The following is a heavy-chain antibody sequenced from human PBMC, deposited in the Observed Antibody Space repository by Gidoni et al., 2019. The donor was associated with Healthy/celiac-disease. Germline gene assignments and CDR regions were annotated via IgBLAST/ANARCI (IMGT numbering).Heavy chain of an antibody. CDR2: ISSSSSYI. V-gene: IGHV3-21*01. J-gene: IGHJ5*02. CDR1: GFTFSSYS. Sequence: EVQLVESGGGLVKPGGSLRLSCAASGFTFSSYSMHWVRQAPGKGLEWVSSISSSSSYIYYADSVKGRFTISRDNAKNSLYLQMNSLRAEDTAVYYCARDGAEERLTALLWAGYTTNWFDPWGQGTLVTVSS. CDR3: ARDGAEERLTALLWAGYTTNWFDP. D-gene: IGHD1-1*01.